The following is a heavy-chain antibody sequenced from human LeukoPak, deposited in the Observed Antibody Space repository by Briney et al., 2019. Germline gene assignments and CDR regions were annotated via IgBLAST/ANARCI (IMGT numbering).Heavy chain of an antibody. CDR3: ARDGGELAYCGGDCSSWYFDL. V-gene: IGHV1-46*01. J-gene: IGHJ2*01. D-gene: IGHD2-21*02. CDR1: GYTFTSYY. Sequence: ASVKVSCKASGYTFTSYYMHWVRQAPGQGLEWMGIINHSGGSTSYAQKFQGRVTMTRDTSTSTVYMELSSLRSEDTAVYYCARDGGELAYCGGDCSSWYFDLWGRGTLVTVSS. CDR2: INHSGGST.